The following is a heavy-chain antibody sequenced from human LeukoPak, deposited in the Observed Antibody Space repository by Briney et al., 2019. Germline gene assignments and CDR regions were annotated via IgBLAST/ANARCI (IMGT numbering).Heavy chain of an antibody. CDR1: RFTFSSYW. Sequence: AGGSLRLSCAASRFTFSSYWMSWVRQAPGKGLEWVSYISSSGSTIYYADSVKGRFTISRDNAKNSLYLQMNSLRAEDTAVYYCARVNRDYYYYMDVWGKGTTVTISS. CDR2: ISSSGSTI. V-gene: IGHV3-48*04. CDR3: ARVNRDYYYYMDV. J-gene: IGHJ6*03.